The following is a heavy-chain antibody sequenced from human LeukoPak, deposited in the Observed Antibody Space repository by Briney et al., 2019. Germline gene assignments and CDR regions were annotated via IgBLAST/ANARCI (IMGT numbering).Heavy chain of an antibody. CDR3: ARSRGSDPQDYWYFDL. V-gene: IGHV4-39*01. D-gene: IGHD2-21*02. CDR1: GGSISSSSYY. Sequence: PSETLSLTCTVSGGSISSSSYYWGWIRQPPGKGLEWIGSIYYSGSTYYNPSLKSRVTISVDTSKNQFSLKLSSVTAADTAVYYCARSRGSDPQDYWYFDLWGRGTLVTVSS. J-gene: IGHJ2*01. CDR2: IYYSGST.